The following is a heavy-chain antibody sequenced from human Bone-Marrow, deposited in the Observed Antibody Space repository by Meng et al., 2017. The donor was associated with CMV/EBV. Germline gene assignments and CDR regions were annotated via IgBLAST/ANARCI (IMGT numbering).Heavy chain of an antibody. CDR2: IYYSGST. D-gene: IGHD5-24*01. Sequence: SETLSLTCTVSGGSISSGDYYWSWIRQPPGKGLEWIGYIYYSGSTYYNPSLKSRVTISVDTSKNQFSLKLSSVTAADTAVYYCARAKVEMATSLSHSHRYYYYYYGMDVWGQGTTVTVSS. CDR3: ARAKVEMATSLSHSHRYYYYYYGMDV. J-gene: IGHJ6*02. V-gene: IGHV4-30-4*08. CDR1: GGSISSGDYY.